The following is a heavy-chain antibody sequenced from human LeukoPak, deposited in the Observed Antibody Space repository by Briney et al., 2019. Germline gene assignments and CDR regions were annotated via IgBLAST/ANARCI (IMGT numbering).Heavy chain of an antibody. J-gene: IGHJ4*02. CDR1: GGSISSSNW. V-gene: IGHV4-4*02. D-gene: IGHD6-13*01. CDR2: IYHSGST. Sequence: SETLSLTCAVSGGSISSSNWWSWVRQPPGKGLEWIGEIYHSGSTNYNPSLKSRVTISVDKSKNQFSLKLSSVTAADTAVYYCARVDGVAAAGYDYWGQGTLVTVSS. CDR3: ARVDGVAAAGYDY.